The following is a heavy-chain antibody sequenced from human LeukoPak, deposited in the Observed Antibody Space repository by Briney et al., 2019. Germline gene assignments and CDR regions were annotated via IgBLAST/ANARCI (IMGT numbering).Heavy chain of an antibody. Sequence: GGSLRLSCAASGFTFSNYGMSWVRQAPGKGLEWLSGISISGGSTYYADSVKGRFTISRDNSKNALYLEMNSLSPDDTAVYYCARGVEPLAANTLAYWGQGTLVTVSS. J-gene: IGHJ4*02. D-gene: IGHD1-14*01. CDR2: ISISGGST. V-gene: IGHV3-23*01. CDR1: GFTFSNYG. CDR3: ARGVEPLAANTLAY.